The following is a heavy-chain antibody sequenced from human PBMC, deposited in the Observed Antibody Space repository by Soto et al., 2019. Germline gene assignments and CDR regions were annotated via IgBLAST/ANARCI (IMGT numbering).Heavy chain of an antibody. V-gene: IGHV3-48*01. CDR3: ASEGDSSGWYNWFDP. J-gene: IGHJ5*02. CDR2: ISSSSTI. D-gene: IGHD3-22*01. Sequence: EVQLVESGGSLVQPGGSLRLSCAASGFTFSSYNMNWVRQAPGKGLEWVSYISSSSTIYYADSVKGRFTISRDNATNSLYLQMTSLRAEDTAVYYCASEGDSSGWYNWFDPWGQGTLVTVSS. CDR1: GFTFSSYN.